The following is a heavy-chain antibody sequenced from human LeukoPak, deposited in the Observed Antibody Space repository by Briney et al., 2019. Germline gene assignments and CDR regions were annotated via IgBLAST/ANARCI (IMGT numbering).Heavy chain of an antibody. CDR2: IHTSWTT. J-gene: IGHJ5*02. CDR3: ARGDYYDGGGRNWFDP. V-gene: IGHV4-61*02. CDR1: GGSISSSSYY. D-gene: IGHD3-16*01. Sequence: PSETLSLTCTVSGGSISSSSYYWSFIRQPAGKGLEWIGRIHTSWTTYYNPSLKSRVTMSVDTSRNQFSLRLTSVTAADTAVYYCARGDYYDGGGRNWFDPWGQGTLVTVSS.